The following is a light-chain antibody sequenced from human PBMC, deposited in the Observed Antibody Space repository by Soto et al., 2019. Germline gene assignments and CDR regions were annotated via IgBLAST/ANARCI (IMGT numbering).Light chain of an antibody. CDR3: GTWDSSLSGGV. J-gene: IGLJ2*01. Sequence: QSVLTQPPSVSAAPGQTVTISCSGSNSNIGTKNVCWYQQLPGTAPKLLIYDNIKRPSGIPDRFSASKSGTSATLAITGLQTGDEADYYCGTWDSSLSGGVFGGWTKLTVL. CDR1: NSNIGTKN. CDR2: DNI. V-gene: IGLV1-51*01.